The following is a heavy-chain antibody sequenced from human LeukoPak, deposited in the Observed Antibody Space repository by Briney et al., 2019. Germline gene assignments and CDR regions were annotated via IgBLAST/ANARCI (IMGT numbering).Heavy chain of an antibody. J-gene: IGHJ6*03. V-gene: IGHV4-34*01. CDR2: IYFIGIT. Sequence: SETLSLTCAVYGGSFSGYYWGWIRQPPGKGLEWIGSIYFIGITYYNPSLKSRITISVDTSKNQLSLKLNSVIAADTAVYYCARVKKGDYMDVWGKGTTVTISS. D-gene: IGHD3-16*01. CDR3: ARVKKGDYMDV. CDR1: GGSFSGYY.